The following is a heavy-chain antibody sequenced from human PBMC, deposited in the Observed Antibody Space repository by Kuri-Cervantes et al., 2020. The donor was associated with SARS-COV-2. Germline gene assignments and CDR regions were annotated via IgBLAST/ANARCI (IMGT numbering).Heavy chain of an antibody. Sequence: GGSLRLSCAASGFTVSSNYMSWVRQAPGKGLEWVSAVSDSGTSTYYADSVKGRFTISRDNSKNTLFLQMNSLRADDTAVYYCAKGPHGLSSSSLDSWGQGVLVTVSS. V-gene: IGHV3-23*01. D-gene: IGHD6-6*01. CDR2: VSDSGTST. J-gene: IGHJ4*02. CDR3: AKGPHGLSSSSLDS. CDR1: GFTVSSNY.